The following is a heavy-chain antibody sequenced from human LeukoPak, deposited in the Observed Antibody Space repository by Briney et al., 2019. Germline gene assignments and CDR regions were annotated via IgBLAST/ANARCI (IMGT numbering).Heavy chain of an antibody. CDR3: ARHKHYYDSSGYYYPTWFDP. D-gene: IGHD3-22*01. V-gene: IGHV4-30-2*01. J-gene: IGHJ5*02. CDR2: IYHSGST. Sequence: SQTLSLTCAVSGGSISSGGYSWSWIRQPPGKGLEWIGNIYHSGSTYYNPSLKSRVTISVDRSKNQFSLKLSSVTAADTAVYYCARHKHYYDSSGYYYPTWFDPWGQGTLVTVSS. CDR1: GGSISSGGYS.